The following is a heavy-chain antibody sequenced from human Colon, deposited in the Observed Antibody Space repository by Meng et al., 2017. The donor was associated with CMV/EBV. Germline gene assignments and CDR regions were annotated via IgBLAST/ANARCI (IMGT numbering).Heavy chain of an antibody. CDR1: GYNFTDYY. CDR2: VHPNSGGT. J-gene: IGHJ6*02. Sequence: ASVKVSCKASGYNFTDYYVHWVRQAPGRGLEWMGWVHPNSGGTNYAQKFKGRVTMTRATSISTVYMEVSRPTSDDTAVYYCARDMRGCATASCYTGGEYGIDVWGQGTTVTVSS. V-gene: IGHV1-2*02. CDR3: ARDMRGCATASCYTGGEYGIDV. D-gene: IGHD2-2*02.